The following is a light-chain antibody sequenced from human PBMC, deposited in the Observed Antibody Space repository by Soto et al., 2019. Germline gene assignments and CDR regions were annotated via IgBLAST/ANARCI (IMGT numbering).Light chain of an antibody. CDR1: SSDVGGYNY. CDR3: SSYTSSTTPLV. J-gene: IGLJ1*01. CDR2: EVS. V-gene: IGLV2-14*01. Sequence: QSALTQPASVSGSPGQSITISCTGTSSDVGGYNYVFWYQQHPGKAPKLMIYEVSHRPSGVSNRFSGSKSGNTASLTISGLQAEDEADYYCSSYTSSTTPLVFGTGTKLTVL.